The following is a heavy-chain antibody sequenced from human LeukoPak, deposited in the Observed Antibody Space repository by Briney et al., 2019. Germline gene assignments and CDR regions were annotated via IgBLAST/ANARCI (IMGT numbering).Heavy chain of an antibody. D-gene: IGHD3-22*01. Sequence: SVKVSCKASGGTFSSYAISWVRQAPGQGLEWMGGIFPIFGTANYAQKFQGRVTITADESTSTAYMELSSLRSEDTAVYYCARGYDSSGYSLDAFDIWGQGTMVTVSS. J-gene: IGHJ3*02. CDR1: GGTFSSYA. CDR2: IFPIFGTA. CDR3: ARGYDSSGYSLDAFDI. V-gene: IGHV1-69*13.